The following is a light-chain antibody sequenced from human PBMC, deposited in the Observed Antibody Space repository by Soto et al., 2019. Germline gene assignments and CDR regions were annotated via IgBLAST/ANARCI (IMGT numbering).Light chain of an antibody. CDR1: QRVSIY. V-gene: IGKV3-11*01. J-gene: IGKJ1*01. CDR3: QQRHNWPRK. Sequence: DIVLTQSPATLSLTPGDRATLSCRASQRVSIYLAWYQQKPGQSPRLLIYNASNRATGIPARFSASGSGTDFTLTISSLEPEDFAVYYCQQRHNWPRKFGKGTKVDIK. CDR2: NAS.